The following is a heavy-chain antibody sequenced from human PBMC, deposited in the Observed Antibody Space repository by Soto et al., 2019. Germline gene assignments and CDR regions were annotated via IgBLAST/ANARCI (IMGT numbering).Heavy chain of an antibody. CDR1: VGSVGSSNYH. Sequence: PSETLSLTCTVSVGSVGSSNYHLTWIRQPPGKGPEWIGSGTTYYNPSLRSRVTISVDTSKNQFSLKLSSVTAADTAVYYCATYGGDTGRFDYWGQGTPVTVSS. V-gene: IGHV4-39*01. D-gene: IGHD4-17*01. J-gene: IGHJ4*02. CDR2: SGTT. CDR3: ATYGGDTGRFDY.